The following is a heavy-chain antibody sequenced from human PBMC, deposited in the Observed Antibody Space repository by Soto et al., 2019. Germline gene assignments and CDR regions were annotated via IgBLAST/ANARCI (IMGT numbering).Heavy chain of an antibody. CDR2: IYHSGST. CDR3: ARGGYSYGYYYGVDV. J-gene: IGHJ6*02. Sequence: SETLSLTCAVSGYSISSGYYWGWIRQPPGKGLEWSGSIYHSGSTYYNPSLKSRVTISVDTSKDQFSLKLSSVTAADTAVYYCARGGYSYGYYYGVDVWGQGTTVTVSS. D-gene: IGHD5-18*01. CDR1: GYSISSGYY. V-gene: IGHV4-38-2*01.